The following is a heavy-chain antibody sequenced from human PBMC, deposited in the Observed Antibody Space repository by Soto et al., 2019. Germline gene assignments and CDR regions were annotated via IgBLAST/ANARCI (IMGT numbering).Heavy chain of an antibody. D-gene: IGHD1-26*01. J-gene: IGHJ4*02. CDR2: IYYSGST. Sequence: SETLSLTCTVSGGSISSSSYYWGWIRQPPGKGLEWIGSIYYSGSTNYNPSLKSRVTISVDTSKNQFSLKLSSVTAADTAVYYCARYSGSYYGPYFDYWGQGTLVTVSS. CDR1: GGSISSSSYY. V-gene: IGHV4-39*07. CDR3: ARYSGSYYGPYFDY.